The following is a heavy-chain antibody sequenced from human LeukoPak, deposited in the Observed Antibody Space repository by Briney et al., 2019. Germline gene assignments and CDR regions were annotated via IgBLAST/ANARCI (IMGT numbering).Heavy chain of an antibody. CDR3: ARGRRGSSGPWSWYLDL. Sequence: ASVKVSCKASVFTLTKFDINWVRQATGQGLDWMGLMNSNTCNTSYAKEIKGRVAMTRDTSIGTAYMELTNLRSEDTAVYYCARGRRGSSGPWSWYLDLWGRGTLVTASS. D-gene: IGHD3-22*01. CDR2: MNSNTCNT. CDR1: VFTLTKFD. J-gene: IGHJ2*01. V-gene: IGHV1-8*01.